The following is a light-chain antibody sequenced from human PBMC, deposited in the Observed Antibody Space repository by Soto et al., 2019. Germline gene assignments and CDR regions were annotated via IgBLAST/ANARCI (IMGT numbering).Light chain of an antibody. V-gene: IGLV2-14*01. J-gene: IGLJ1*01. CDR2: EVR. CDR3: SSYTSTSTLYV. Sequence: QSVLTQPASVSGSLGQSITISCTGTSSDVGEYNYVSWYQQHPGKAPKLMIYEVRNRPSEVSNRFSGSKSGNTASLTISGLQPEDEADYYCSSYTSTSTLYVFGTGTKLTVL. CDR1: SSDVGEYNY.